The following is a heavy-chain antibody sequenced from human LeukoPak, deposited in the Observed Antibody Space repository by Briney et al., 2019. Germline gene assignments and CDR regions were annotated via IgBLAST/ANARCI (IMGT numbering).Heavy chain of an antibody. CDR1: DGSISSYY. V-gene: IGHV4-59*01. J-gene: IGHJ4*02. CDR2: IYYSGST. D-gene: IGHD3-22*01. CDR3: ARLDSSGYGYFDS. Sequence: SETLSLTCTVSDGSISSYYWNWIRQPPGKGLEWIGCIYYSGSTNYNPSLKGRVTISVDTSKNQFSLRLSSVTAADTAVYYCARLDSSGYGYFDSWGQGTLVTVSS.